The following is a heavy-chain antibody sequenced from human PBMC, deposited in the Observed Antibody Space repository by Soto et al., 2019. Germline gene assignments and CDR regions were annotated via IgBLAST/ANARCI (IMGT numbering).Heavy chain of an antibody. CDR1: GGSMSSYY. D-gene: IGHD3-3*01. Sequence: ASXTLSLTCTVSGGSMSSYYWSWIRQPPVKGLEWIGYIYYSGSTNYNPSLKSRVTISVDTSKNQFSLKLSSVTAADTAVYYCARDRIDDFWSGYDYWGQGTLVTVSS. V-gene: IGHV4-59*01. J-gene: IGHJ4*02. CDR3: ARDRIDDFWSGYDY. CDR2: IYYSGST.